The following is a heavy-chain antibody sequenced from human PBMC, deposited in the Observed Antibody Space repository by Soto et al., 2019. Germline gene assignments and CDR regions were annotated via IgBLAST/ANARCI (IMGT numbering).Heavy chain of an antibody. CDR1: GFPFSSNS. Sequence: EVQLLESGGGLIQPGGSLRLSCRVSGFPFSSNSMTWVRQAPGKGLEWISGISYDGEHTFYADSVKGRFTISRDDSKNTLYLQMDTLSVEDTAVYYCVTWSGCGDAWGPGTLVTVSA. CDR3: VTWSGCGDA. V-gene: IGHV3-23*01. D-gene: IGHD3-10*02. J-gene: IGHJ5*01. CDR2: ISYDGEHT.